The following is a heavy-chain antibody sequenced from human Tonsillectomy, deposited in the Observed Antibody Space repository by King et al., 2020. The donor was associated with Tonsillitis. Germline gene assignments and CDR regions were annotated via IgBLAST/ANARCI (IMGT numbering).Heavy chain of an antibody. CDR3: ASYYSGLRFDL. V-gene: IGHV4-39*01. J-gene: IGHJ2*01. Sequence: QLQESGPGLVKPSETLSLTCTVSGGSISSNNYYWGWIRQPPGKGLEWLGIIYYSGSTYYNPSLKSRVTISVDTSKNQFSLMLSSVTAADTAVYYCASYYSGLRFDLWGRGTLVTVSS. CDR2: IYYSGST. D-gene: IGHD3-10*01. CDR1: GGSISSNNYY.